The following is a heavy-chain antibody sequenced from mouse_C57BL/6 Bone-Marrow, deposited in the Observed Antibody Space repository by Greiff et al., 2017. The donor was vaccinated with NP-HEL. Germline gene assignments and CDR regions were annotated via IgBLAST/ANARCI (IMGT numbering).Heavy chain of an antibody. V-gene: IGHV1-59*01. CDR3: ARDWDDYAMDY. CDR2: IDPSDSYT. J-gene: IGHJ4*01. D-gene: IGHD4-1*01. Sequence: VQLQQPGAELVRPGTSVKLSCKVSGYSFTSYCMHWVKQRPGQGLEWIGVIDPSDSYTNYNQKFKGKATLTVDTSSSTAYMQLSSLTSEDSAVYYWARDWDDYAMDYWGQGTSVTVSS. CDR1: GYSFTSYC.